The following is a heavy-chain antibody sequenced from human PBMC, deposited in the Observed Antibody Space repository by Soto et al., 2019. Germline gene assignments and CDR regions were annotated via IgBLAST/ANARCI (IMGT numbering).Heavy chain of an antibody. Sequence: ASVKVSCKASGYTFTSYGISWVRQAPGQGLEWMGWISAYNGNTNYAQKLQGRVTMTTDTSTSTAYMELRSLRSDDTAVYYCARAIVSVQLERRGYFDYWGQGTLVTVSS. J-gene: IGHJ4*02. D-gene: IGHD1-1*01. CDR2: ISAYNGNT. CDR1: GYTFTSYG. V-gene: IGHV1-18*01. CDR3: ARAIVSVQLERRGYFDY.